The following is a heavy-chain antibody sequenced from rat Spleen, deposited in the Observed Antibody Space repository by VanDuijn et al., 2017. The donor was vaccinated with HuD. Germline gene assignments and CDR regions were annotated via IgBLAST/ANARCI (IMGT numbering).Heavy chain of an antibody. V-gene: IGHV5S13*01. Sequence: EVQLVESGGGLVQPGRSLKLSCAASRFTFSNYDMAWVRQAPTKGLEWVASISASGGTMYYRDSVRGRFTVSRDNTRNTLYLQMDSLRSEDTATYFCARSVFDYWGQGVMVTVSS. CDR1: RFTFSNYD. CDR2: ISASGGTM. CDR3: ARSVFDY. J-gene: IGHJ2*01.